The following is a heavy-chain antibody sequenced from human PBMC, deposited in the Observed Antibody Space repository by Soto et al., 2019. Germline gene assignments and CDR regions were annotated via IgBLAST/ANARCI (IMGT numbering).Heavy chain of an antibody. CDR3: VRDDPETGTPFDY. Sequence: PGGSLRISCAASGFTFNSYGMHGARQAQGKGLEWVAVISYDGSNKYYADSVKGRFTISRDNSKNQFSLKLSSVTAADTAVYYCVRDDPETGTPFDYWGQGTLVTVSS. V-gene: IGHV3-30*03. CDR2: ISYDGSNK. CDR1: GFTFNSYG. J-gene: IGHJ4*02. D-gene: IGHD1-1*01.